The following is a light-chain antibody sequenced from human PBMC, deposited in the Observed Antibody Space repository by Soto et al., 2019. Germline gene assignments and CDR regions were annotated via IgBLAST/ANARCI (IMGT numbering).Light chain of an antibody. V-gene: IGKV1-5*01. J-gene: IGKJ1*01. CDR3: QQYKSYSWT. Sequence: DVQMTQSPSTLSASVGDRVTITCRATQSIGKWLAWYQQKPGKAPKVLIYDASSLESGVPSRFSGSGSGTDFTLTISSLQPDDLATYYCQQYKSYSWTFGQGTKVDIK. CDR1: QSIGKW. CDR2: DAS.